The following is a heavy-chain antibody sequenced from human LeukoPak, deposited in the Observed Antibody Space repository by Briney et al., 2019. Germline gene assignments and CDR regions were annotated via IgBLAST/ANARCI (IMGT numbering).Heavy chain of an antibody. CDR2: IKQDGSEK. V-gene: IGHV3-7*01. Sequence: PGGSLRLSCAASGFTFSSYWMSWVRQAPGKGLEWVANIKQDGSEKYYVDSVKGRFTISRDNAKNSLYLQMNSLRAEDTAVYYCARGGPPYYCDSSGYYPDYYYYYYMDVWGKGTTVTVSS. CDR3: ARGGPPYYCDSSGYYPDYYYYYYMDV. CDR1: GFTFSSYW. J-gene: IGHJ6*03. D-gene: IGHD3-22*01.